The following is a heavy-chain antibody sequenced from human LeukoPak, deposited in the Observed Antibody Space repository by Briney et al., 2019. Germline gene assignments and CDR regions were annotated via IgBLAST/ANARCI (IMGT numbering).Heavy chain of an antibody. J-gene: IGHJ6*03. V-gene: IGHV4-39*07. CDR2: IYYSGST. CDR3: ARGVYYDFWSGPERLDYYYMDV. CDR1: GGSISSSSYY. Sequence: PSETLSLTCTVSGGSISSSSYYWGWIHQPPGKGLEWIGSIYYSGSTYYNPSLKSRVTISVDTSKNQFSLKLSSVTAADTAVYYCARGVYYDFWSGPERLDYYYMDVWGKGTTVTVSS. D-gene: IGHD3-3*01.